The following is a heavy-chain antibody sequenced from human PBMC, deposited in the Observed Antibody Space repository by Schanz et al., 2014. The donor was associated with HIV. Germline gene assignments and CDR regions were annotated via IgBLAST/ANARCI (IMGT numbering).Heavy chain of an antibody. V-gene: IGHV3-30*03. D-gene: IGHD2-2*01. CDR1: GFTFSSFG. CDR2: ISFDGNNK. J-gene: IGHJ3*02. CDR3: SSDGAGCSGTSCYSDAVDI. Sequence: QVQLVESGGGVVQPGRSLRLSCAASGFTFSSFGMHWVRQAPGKGLDWVPGISFDGNNKYYADSVKGRITFSRDNSKNPLDLQMTSLRPEDTAVYFGSSDGAGCSGTSCYSDAVDIWGQGTLVTVS.